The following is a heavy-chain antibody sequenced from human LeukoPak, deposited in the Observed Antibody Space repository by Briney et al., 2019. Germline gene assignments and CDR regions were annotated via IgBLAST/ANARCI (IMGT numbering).Heavy chain of an antibody. J-gene: IGHJ4*02. CDR1: GWSITAYY. Sequence: SETLSLTCSVYGWSITAYYWSWIRQPPGKGLEWIGEINHSRGTKYNPSLESRVTILLDASKNEFSLNLNSVTAADTAVYYCAREDYYFDSWGQGTLVTVSS. CDR3: AREDYYFDS. CDR2: INHSRGT. V-gene: IGHV4-34*01.